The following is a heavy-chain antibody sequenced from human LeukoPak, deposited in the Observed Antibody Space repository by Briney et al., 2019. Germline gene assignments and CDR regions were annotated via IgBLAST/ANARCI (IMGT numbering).Heavy chain of an antibody. CDR1: GFTFDVYA. Sequence: GGSLRLSCTASGFTFDVYAMLWVRQAPGKGLEWVSGISWNSGSIGNADSVKGRFTISRDNAKNSLYLQMNSLRAEDTALYYCAKGNGYSYGYPDYWGQGTLVTVSS. J-gene: IGHJ4*02. D-gene: IGHD5-18*01. CDR2: ISWNSGSI. V-gene: IGHV3-9*01. CDR3: AKGNGYSYGYPDY.